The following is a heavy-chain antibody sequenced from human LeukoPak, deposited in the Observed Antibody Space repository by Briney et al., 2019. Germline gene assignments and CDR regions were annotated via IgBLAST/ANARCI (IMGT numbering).Heavy chain of an antibody. Sequence: GRSLRLSCAASGFTFSSYGMHWVRQAPGKGLEWVAVIWYDGSNKQYADSVKGRFTISRDNSKNTLYLQMNSLRAEDTAVYYCARVAMSDSSGYCDYWGQGTLVTVSS. CDR3: ARVAMSDSSGYCDY. V-gene: IGHV3-33*01. J-gene: IGHJ4*02. CDR2: IWYDGSNK. D-gene: IGHD3-22*01. CDR1: GFTFSSYG.